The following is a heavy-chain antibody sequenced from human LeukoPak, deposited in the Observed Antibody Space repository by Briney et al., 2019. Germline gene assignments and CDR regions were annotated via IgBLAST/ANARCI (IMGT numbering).Heavy chain of an antibody. V-gene: IGHV3-23*01. CDR1: GFKFSGNA. Sequence: GGSLRLSGAAPGFKFSGNARGWVGQAPGKGRGGGSAISGSCVSTYYADSVKGRFTVSRDNSKNTLYLQMSSLRAEDTAVYYCAKDERNWNYNLASQTYDWGQGTLVTVSS. J-gene: IGHJ4*02. D-gene: IGHD1-7*01. CDR2: ISGSCVST. CDR3: AKDERNWNYNLASQTYD.